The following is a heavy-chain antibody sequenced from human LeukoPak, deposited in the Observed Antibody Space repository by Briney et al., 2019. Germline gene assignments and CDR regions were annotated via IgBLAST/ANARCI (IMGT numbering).Heavy chain of an antibody. CDR2: IYHSGST. J-gene: IGHJ4*02. CDR1: GGSISSGGYS. CDR3: ARRNWEAGIDY. V-gene: IGHV4-30-2*01. D-gene: IGHD1-26*01. Sequence: SETLSLTCAVSGGSISSGGYSWSWIRQPPGKGLEWIGYIYHSGSTYYNPSLKSRVTISVDRSKNQFSLKLSSVTAADTAVYYCARRNWEAGIDYWGQGTLVTVSS.